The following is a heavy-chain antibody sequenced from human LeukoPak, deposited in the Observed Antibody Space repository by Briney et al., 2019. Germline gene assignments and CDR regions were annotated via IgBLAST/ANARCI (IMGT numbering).Heavy chain of an antibody. V-gene: IGHV1-69*13. CDR3: ARDREYDFWSGYYTYYYYGMDV. Sequence: SVKVSCKASGGTFSSYAISWVRQAPGQGLEWMGGIIPIFGTANYAQKFQGRVTITADESTSTAYMELSSLRSEDTAVYYCARDREYDFWSGYYTYYYYGMDVWGQGTTVTVCS. CDR2: IIPIFGTA. J-gene: IGHJ6*02. D-gene: IGHD3-3*01. CDR1: GGTFSSYA.